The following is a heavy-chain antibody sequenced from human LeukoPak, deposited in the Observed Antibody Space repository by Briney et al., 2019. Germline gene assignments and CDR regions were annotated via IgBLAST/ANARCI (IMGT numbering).Heavy chain of an antibody. V-gene: IGHV1-18*04. CDR3: ARAPSSSWSWVRYYGMDV. D-gene: IGHD6-13*01. J-gene: IGHJ6*02. Sequence: GASVKVSCKASGYTFTGYYLHWVRQAPGQGLEWMGWISAYNGNTHYAQKLQGRVTMTTDTSTSTAYMELRSLRSDDTAVYYCARAPSSSWSWVRYYGMDVWGQGTTVTVSS. CDR2: ISAYNGNT. CDR1: GYTFTGYY.